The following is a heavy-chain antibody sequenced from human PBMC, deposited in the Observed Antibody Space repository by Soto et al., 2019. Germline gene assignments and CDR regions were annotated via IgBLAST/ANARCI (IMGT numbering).Heavy chain of an antibody. V-gene: IGHV3-23*01. D-gene: IGHD3-22*01. CDR1: GFTFSSSA. CDR2: ISGSGGST. Sequence: QPGGSLRLSCAASGFTFSSSAMSWVSQAPGRGLEWVSAISGSGGSTYYADSVKGRFTISRDNSKNTLYLQMNSLRAEDTAIYYCAKVFDAYYYDSSGHFDYWGQGTLATVSS. CDR3: AKVFDAYYYDSSGHFDY. J-gene: IGHJ4*02.